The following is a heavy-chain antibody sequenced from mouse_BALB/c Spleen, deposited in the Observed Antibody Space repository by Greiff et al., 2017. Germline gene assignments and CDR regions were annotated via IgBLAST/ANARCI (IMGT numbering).Heavy chain of an antibody. V-gene: IGHV1-5*01. CDR3: TREGQAWFAY. J-gene: IGHJ3*01. Sequence: PGQGLEWIGAIYPGNSDTSYNQKFKGKAKLTAVTSASTAYMELSSLTNEDSAVYYCTREGQAWFAYWGQGTLVTVSA. D-gene: IGHD3-3*01. CDR2: IYPGNSDT.